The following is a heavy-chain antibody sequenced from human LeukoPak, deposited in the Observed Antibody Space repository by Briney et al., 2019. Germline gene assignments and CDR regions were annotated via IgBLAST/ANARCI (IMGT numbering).Heavy chain of an antibody. CDR3: AREDVTAAGGIDY. CDR2: IYHSGST. Sequence: SETLSLTCTVSGGSISSGGYYWSWIRQPPGKGLEWIGYIYHSGSTYYNPSLKSRVTISVDRSKNQFSLKLSSVTAADTAVYYCAREDVTAAGGIDYWGQGTLVTVSS. V-gene: IGHV4-30-2*01. J-gene: IGHJ4*02. D-gene: IGHD6-13*01. CDR1: GGSISSGGYY.